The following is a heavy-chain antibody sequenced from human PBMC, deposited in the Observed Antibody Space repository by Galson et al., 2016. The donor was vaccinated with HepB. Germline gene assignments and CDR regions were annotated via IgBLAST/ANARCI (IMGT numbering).Heavy chain of an antibody. V-gene: IGHV3-53*04. D-gene: IGHD3-22*01. J-gene: IGHJ4*02. CDR2: IYTSGAT. CDR3: ARGLVGNTTAFDS. CDR1: GFTVTRSY. Sequence: CAASGFTVTRSYMTWVRQAPGKGLEWVSVIYTSGATYCADSVKGRLIMSRNNAKNTVDLQMSSLRTEDTAVYYCARGLVGNTTAFDSWGQGTLVAVSS.